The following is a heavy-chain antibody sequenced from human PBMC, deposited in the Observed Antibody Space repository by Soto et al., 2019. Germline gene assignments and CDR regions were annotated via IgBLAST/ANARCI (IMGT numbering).Heavy chain of an antibody. CDR3: ARDSGGMDV. CDR1: GYTFTKYY. V-gene: IGHV1-46*01. J-gene: IGHJ6*02. CDR2: MHPSDGST. Sequence: ASVKVSCKASGYTFTKYYIHWVRQAPGQGLEWMGIMHPSDGSTTYAQRFQGRVTITRDTSASTAYMELSSLRSEDTAVYYCARDSGGMDVWGQGTTVTVSS.